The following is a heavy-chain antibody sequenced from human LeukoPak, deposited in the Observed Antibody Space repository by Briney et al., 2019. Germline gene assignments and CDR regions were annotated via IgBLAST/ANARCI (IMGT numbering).Heavy chain of an antibody. CDR1: GASISNSNW. D-gene: IGHD5-12*01. CDR3: ARHSGYDYVLGY. V-gene: IGHV4-4*02. CDR2: IYHSGST. J-gene: IGHJ4*02. Sequence: SETLSLTCAVTGASISNSNWWTWVRQPPGKGLEWIGEIYHSGSTYYNPSLKSRVTISVDTSKNQFSLKLSSVTAADTAVYYCARHSGYDYVLGYWGQGTLVTVSS.